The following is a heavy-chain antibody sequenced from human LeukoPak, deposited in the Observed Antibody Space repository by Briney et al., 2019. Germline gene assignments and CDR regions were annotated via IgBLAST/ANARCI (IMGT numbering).Heavy chain of an antibody. CDR1: GYSFTTYW. CDR3: ARELSSSVDY. D-gene: IGHD2-2*01. J-gene: IGHJ4*02. CDR2: IYPGDSDT. V-gene: IGHV5-51*01. Sequence: GESLKISCKVSGYSFTTYWIGWVRQMPGKGLEWMGSIYPGDSDTRYSPSFQGQVTISADKSISTAYLQWSSLKASDTAMYYCARELSSSVDYWGQGTLVTVSS.